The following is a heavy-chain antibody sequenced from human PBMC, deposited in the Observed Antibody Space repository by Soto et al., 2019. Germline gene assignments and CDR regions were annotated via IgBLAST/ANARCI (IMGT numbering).Heavy chain of an antibody. Sequence: GASVRVSCKASGGTFSSYAISWVRQAPGQGLEWMGGIIPIFGTANYAQKFQGRVTITADESTSTAYMELSSLRSEDTAVYYCARGGLLYIYYYYGMDVWGQGTTVTVS. CDR3: ARGGLLYIYYYYGMDV. CDR1: GGTFSSYA. J-gene: IGHJ6*02. V-gene: IGHV1-69*01. D-gene: IGHD3-10*01. CDR2: IIPIFGTA.